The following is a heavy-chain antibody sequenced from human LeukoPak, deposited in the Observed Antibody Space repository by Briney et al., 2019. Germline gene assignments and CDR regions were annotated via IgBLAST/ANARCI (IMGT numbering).Heavy chain of an antibody. CDR3: ARRRDSGSLQHFDY. D-gene: IGHD1-26*01. CDR1: GFAFSDFY. Sequence: GGSLRLSCAASGFAFSDFYMSWIRQAPGKGLEWVSYISSSGTTIYYADSVKGRFTISRDNAKNSLYLQMNSLRAEDTAVYYCARRRDSGSLQHFDYWGQGTLVTVSS. J-gene: IGHJ4*02. CDR2: ISSSGTTI. V-gene: IGHV3-11*01.